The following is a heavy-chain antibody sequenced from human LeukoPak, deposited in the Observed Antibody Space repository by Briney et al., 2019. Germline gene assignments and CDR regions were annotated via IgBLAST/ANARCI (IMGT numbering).Heavy chain of an antibody. Sequence: GGSLRLSCAASGFTFSSYEMNWVRQAPGKRLEWVSYISSSGSTIYYADSVKGRFTISRDNAKNSLYLQMNSLRAEDTAVYYCAREDDFWSGSAFDYWGQGTLVTVSS. CDR2: ISSSGSTI. CDR3: AREDDFWSGSAFDY. V-gene: IGHV3-48*03. J-gene: IGHJ4*02. CDR1: GFTFSSYE. D-gene: IGHD3-3*01.